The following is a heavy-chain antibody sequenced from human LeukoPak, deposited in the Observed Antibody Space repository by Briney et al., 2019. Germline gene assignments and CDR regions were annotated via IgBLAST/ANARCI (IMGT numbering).Heavy chain of an antibody. CDR3: AGSGSFTRPGYYYGMDV. CDR2: INHSGST. J-gene: IGHJ6*02. D-gene: IGHD3-22*01. V-gene: IGHV4-34*09. Sequence: SETLSLTCTVSGGSISSYYWSWIRQPPGKGLEWIGEINHSGSTNYNPSLKSRVTISVDTSKNQFSLKLSSVTAADTAVYYCAGSGSFTRPGYYYGMDVWGQGTTVTVSS. CDR1: GGSISSYY.